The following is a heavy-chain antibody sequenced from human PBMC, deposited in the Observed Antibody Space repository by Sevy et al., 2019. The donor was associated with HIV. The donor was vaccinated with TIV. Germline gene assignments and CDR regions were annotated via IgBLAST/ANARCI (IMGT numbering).Heavy chain of an antibody. V-gene: IGHV4-4*07. CDR3: TRGEVQLWPSGFDY. Sequence: SETLSLTCTVSGDSISSYYWSWIRQPAGKGLEWIRRIYTSGRTNYNPSLKSRVTMSVDTSKNQFSLKLRSVTAAETAVYFCTRGEVQLWPSGFDYWGQGTLVTVSS. CDR1: GDSISSYY. CDR2: IYTSGRT. J-gene: IGHJ4*02. D-gene: IGHD1-1*01.